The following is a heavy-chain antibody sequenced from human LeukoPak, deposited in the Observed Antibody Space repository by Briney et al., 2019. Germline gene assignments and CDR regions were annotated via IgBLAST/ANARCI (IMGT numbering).Heavy chain of an antibody. CDR1: GGSISSYY. Sequence: PSETLSLTCTVSGGSISSYYWNWIRRPPGKGLEWIGYIYYRGSTNYNPSLKSRVTISLDTSKNQFSLKLSSVTAADTAVYYCARYDTSWSSFDHWGQGTLVTVSS. V-gene: IGHV4-59*01. J-gene: IGHJ4*02. D-gene: IGHD2-2*01. CDR2: IYYRGST. CDR3: ARYDTSWSSFDH.